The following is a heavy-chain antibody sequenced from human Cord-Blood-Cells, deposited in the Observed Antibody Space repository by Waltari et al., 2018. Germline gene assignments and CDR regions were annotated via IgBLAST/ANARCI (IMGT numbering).Heavy chain of an antibody. CDR3: ARSYYDSSGYYYYFDY. D-gene: IGHD3-22*01. V-gene: IGHV3-72*01. Sequence: EVQLVESGVGLVQPGGSLRLSCAASGFSFSDHYMDWVRPAPGKGLEWVGRTRNKANSYTTEYAASVKGRFTISRDDSKNSLYLQMNSLKTEDTAVYYCARSYYDSSGYYYYFDYWGQGTLVTVSS. CDR2: TRNKANSYTT. J-gene: IGHJ4*02. CDR1: GFSFSDHY.